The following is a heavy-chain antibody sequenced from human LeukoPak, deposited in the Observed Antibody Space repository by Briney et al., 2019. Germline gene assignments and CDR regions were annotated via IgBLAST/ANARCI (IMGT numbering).Heavy chain of an antibody. CDR3: ARRNPLTQDAFDI. V-gene: IGHV5-51*01. D-gene: IGHD2-21*02. Sequence: GESLKISCKGSGYTFTNDWIGWVRQMPGKGLDWMGLIYPGVSDTTYSPSFQGQVTISADKSISTAYLQWSSLKASDTAMYYCARRNPLTQDAFDIWGQGTMVTVSS. J-gene: IGHJ3*02. CDR2: IYPGVSDT. CDR1: GYTFTNDW.